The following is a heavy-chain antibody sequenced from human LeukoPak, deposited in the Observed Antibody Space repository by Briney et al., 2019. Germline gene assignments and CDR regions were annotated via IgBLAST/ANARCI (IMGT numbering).Heavy chain of an antibody. V-gene: IGHV3-23*01. CDR1: GFTFSTYA. J-gene: IGHJ4*02. CDR2: ISGSGGSA. Sequence: PGGSLRLSCATSGFTFSTYAMSWVRQAPGKGLEWVSGISGSGGSAVYIDSVKGRFTISRDNSKNTLYLQMNSLRAEDTAVYYCAKDTAVAGDDYWGQGTLVTVSS. CDR3: AKDTAVAGDDY. D-gene: IGHD6-19*01.